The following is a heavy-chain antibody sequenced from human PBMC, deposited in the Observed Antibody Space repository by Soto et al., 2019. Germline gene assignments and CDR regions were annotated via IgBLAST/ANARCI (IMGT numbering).Heavy chain of an antibody. Sequence: GGSLRRSCSASGCSFSTYAMHWGRQAPGKGLEWVAVISYDGSNKHYADSVKGRSTISRDNSKNTLYLQMNSLRAEDTAVYYCARPPVIDIVVPPDYWGQGTLVTVSS. J-gene: IGHJ4*02. CDR2: ISYDGSNK. D-gene: IGHD2-15*01. V-gene: IGHV3-30*04. CDR3: ARPPVIDIVVPPDY. CDR1: GCSFSTYA.